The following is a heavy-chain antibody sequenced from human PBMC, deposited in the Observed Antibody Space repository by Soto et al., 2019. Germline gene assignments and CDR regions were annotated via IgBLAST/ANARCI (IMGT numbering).Heavy chain of an antibody. CDR2: IRRKANSYTT. CDR3: AMLGGWSGGSNDMDV. D-gene: IGHD6-19*01. Sequence: EVQLVESGGGLVQPGGSLRLSCAASGLIFSDYHMDWVRQAPGQGLVWVGRIRRKANSYTTEYAASVKGRFTISRDDSKTSLYLQMNSLKTEDTAVYYCAMLGGWSGGSNDMDVWGQGTTVTVSS. V-gene: IGHV3-72*01. J-gene: IGHJ6*02. CDR1: GLIFSDYH.